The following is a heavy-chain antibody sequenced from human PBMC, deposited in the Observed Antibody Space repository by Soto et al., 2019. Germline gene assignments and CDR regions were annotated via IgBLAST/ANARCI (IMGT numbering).Heavy chain of an antibody. CDR1: GGSFSGYY. D-gene: IGHD6-19*01. CDR3: ARGRSSGWRYYGMDV. V-gene: IGHV4-34*01. J-gene: IGHJ6*02. Sequence: QVQLQQWGAGLLKPSETLSLTCAVYGGSFSGYYWSWIRQPPGKGLEWIGEINHSGSTNYNPSLKSRVTISVDTSKNQFSLKLSSVTAADTAVYYCARGRSSGWRYYGMDVWGQETTVTVSS. CDR2: INHSGST.